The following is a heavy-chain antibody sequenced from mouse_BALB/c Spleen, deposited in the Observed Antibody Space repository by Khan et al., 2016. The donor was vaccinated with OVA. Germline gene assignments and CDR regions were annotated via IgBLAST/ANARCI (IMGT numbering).Heavy chain of an antibody. CDR2: IDPFSGGT. J-gene: IGHJ3*01. CDR1: GYSFTSYY. CDR3: ARNGFVAWFTY. Sequence: VQLKQSGPELMKPGASVKISCKASGYSFTSYYIHWMMPSHGKSLEWIGYIDPFSGGTTYNQKFKGQATLTVDKSSSTAYILLSNLTSEDSAVYYCARNGFVAWFTYWGQGTLVTGSA. D-gene: IGHD2-2*01. V-gene: IGHV1S135*01.